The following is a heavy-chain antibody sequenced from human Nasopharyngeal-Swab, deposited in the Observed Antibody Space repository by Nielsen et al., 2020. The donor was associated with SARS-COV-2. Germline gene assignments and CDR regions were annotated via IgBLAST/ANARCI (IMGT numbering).Heavy chain of an antibody. CDR1: GFTFDDYA. V-gene: IGHV3-9*01. Sequence: GESLKIPCAASGFTFDDYAMHWVRQAPGKGLEWVSSINWNSDRVYADSVRGRFTISRDNAKNSLYLQMNSLRPEDTALYYCAKEINSFDYYYYTMDVWGQGTTVTVSS. CDR2: INWNSDR. CDR3: AKEINSFDYYYYTMDV. J-gene: IGHJ6*02. D-gene: IGHD3-3*02.